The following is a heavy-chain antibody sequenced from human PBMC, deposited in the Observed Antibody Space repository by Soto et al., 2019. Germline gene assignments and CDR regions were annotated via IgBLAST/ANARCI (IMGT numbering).Heavy chain of an antibody. V-gene: IGHV1-69*13. D-gene: IGHD5-12*01. Sequence: SVKVSCKASGGTFSNYAITWVRQAPGQGLEWLGRTIPIFGLAHFAQKYQGTVTLTAAESTTTVYMDLSSLRSDDTAVSYCAKDGGKDGYFVNWFGTWGEGTLVTVSS. CDR1: GGTFSNYA. CDR3: AKDGGKDGYFVNWFGT. J-gene: IGHJ5*02. CDR2: TIPIFGLA.